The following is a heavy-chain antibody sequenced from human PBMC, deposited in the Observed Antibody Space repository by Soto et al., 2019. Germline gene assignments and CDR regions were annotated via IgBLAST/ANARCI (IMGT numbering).Heavy chain of an antibody. CDR1: GGSISSYY. D-gene: IGHD3-3*01. CDR2: IYYSGST. J-gene: IGHJ6*03. CDR3: ARVHYDFWSDHHKNRTGLGYYYMDV. V-gene: IGHV4-59*01. Sequence: SETLSLTCTVSGGSISSYYWSWIRQPPGKGLEWIGYIYYSGSTNYNPSLKSRVTISVDTSKNQFSLKLNSVTAADTAVYYCARVHYDFWSDHHKNRTGLGYYYMDVWGKGTTVTVSS.